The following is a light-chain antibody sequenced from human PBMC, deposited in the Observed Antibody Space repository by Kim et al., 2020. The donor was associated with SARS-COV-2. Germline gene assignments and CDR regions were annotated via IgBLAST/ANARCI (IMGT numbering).Light chain of an antibody. V-gene: IGKV3-20*01. CDR1: QRVINSA. Sequence: PAETPPPSSRASQRVINSALAWYHQKPGHAPRLLVYAVSSRATGIPDRFSGSGSGTYFTLTISRLEPEDFGVFYCQQHGTSTITFGQGTRLEIK. J-gene: IGKJ5*01. CDR2: AVS. CDR3: QQHGTSTIT.